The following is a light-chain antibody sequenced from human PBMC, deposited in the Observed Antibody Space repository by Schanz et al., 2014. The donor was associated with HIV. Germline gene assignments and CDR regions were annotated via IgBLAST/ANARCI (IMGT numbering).Light chain of an antibody. V-gene: IGKV1-8*01. CDR3: QHYNNYPWT. J-gene: IGKJ1*01. Sequence: AIRMTQSPSSLSASTGDRVNITCRASQGISSYLAWYQQKPGKAPNLLIYASSTLPDGVPSRFSGSGSGTDFTLTISSLQPEDFATYYCQHYNNYPWTFGQGTKVEIK. CDR2: ASS. CDR1: QGISSY.